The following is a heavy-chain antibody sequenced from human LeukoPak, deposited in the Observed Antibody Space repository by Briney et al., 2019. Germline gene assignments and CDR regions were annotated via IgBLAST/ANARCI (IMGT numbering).Heavy chain of an antibody. Sequence: SETLSLTCTVSGGSISSYYWNWIRQPPGKGLEWIGYIYYSGSTNYNPSLKSRVTISVDTSKNQFSLKLSSVNAADTAVYYCARGAAPNSLDYWGQGTLVTVSS. D-gene: IGHD6-6*01. CDR2: IYYSGST. J-gene: IGHJ4*02. CDR3: ARGAAPNSLDY. V-gene: IGHV4-59*01. CDR1: GGSISSYY.